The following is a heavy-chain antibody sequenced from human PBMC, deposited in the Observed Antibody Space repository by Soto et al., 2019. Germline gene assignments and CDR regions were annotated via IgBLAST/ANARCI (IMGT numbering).Heavy chain of an antibody. Sequence: GSLRLSCAASGFTFNNYAMTWVRQGPGGGLEWVSAIRDSGDTTYYADSVKGRFTISRDNAKNTLYLQMNSLRVEDMAVYYCAREDGRGGYSFDIWGQGTMVTVSS. CDR1: GFTFNNYA. CDR3: AREDGRGGYSFDI. V-gene: IGHV3-23*01. J-gene: IGHJ3*02. CDR2: IRDSGDTT. D-gene: IGHD2-15*01.